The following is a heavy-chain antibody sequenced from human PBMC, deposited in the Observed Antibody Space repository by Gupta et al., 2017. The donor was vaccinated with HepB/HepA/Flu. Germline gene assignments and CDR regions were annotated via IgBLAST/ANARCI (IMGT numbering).Heavy chain of an antibody. D-gene: IGHD3-9*01. Sequence: EVPLVESGWGLLQTGGSRRLSCEGSGFIHWVGKFPGKELVWVSRISGDGSYKQYADSVRGRFTISRDNAKNTVYLQMNSVRVDDTAVYYCARDFDWEGGAWGKGTTVTVSS. V-gene: IGHV3-74*03. J-gene: IGHJ6*03. CDR1: GF. CDR3: ARDFDWEGGA. CDR2: ISGDGSYK.